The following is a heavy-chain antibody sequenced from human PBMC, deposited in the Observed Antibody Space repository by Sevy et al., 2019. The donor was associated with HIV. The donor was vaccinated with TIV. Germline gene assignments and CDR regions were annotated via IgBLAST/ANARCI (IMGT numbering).Heavy chain of an antibody. V-gene: IGHV4-39*01. J-gene: IGHJ4*02. CDR3: ARGQWLVHDY. Sequence: SETLSLTCTVSGGSISSSSYYWGWIRQPPGKGLEWIGSIYYSGSTYYNPSLKSRVTISVDTSKNQFSLKLSSVTAADTAVYYCARGQWLVHDYWGQGTLVTLSS. CDR2: IYYSGST. CDR1: GGSISSSSYY. D-gene: IGHD6-19*01.